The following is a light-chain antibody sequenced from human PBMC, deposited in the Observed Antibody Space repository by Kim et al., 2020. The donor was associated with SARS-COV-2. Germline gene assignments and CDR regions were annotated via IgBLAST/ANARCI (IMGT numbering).Light chain of an antibody. CDR1: SIRNYY. Sequence: LGQTGRLTCQGDSIRNYYATWYQKRPGQAPVLVLYGKYNRPAGIPDRFAGSASGNTASLTITGAQAEDEADYYCNSRDSSGDHVVFGGGTKLTVL. J-gene: IGLJ3*02. CDR2: GKY. V-gene: IGLV3-19*01. CDR3: NSRDSSGDHVV.